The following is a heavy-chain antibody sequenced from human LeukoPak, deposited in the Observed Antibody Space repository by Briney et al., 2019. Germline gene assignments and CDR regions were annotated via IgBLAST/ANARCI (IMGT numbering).Heavy chain of an antibody. CDR2: IYYSGST. V-gene: IGHV4-59*01. CDR1: GGSISSYY. J-gene: IGHJ4*02. D-gene: IGHD5-18*01. CDR3: ARGKYSYGYVAY. Sequence: PSETLSLTCTVSGGSISSYYWSWIRQPPGKGLEWIEYIYYSGSTNYNPSLKSRVTISVDTSKNQFSLKLSSVTAADTAVYYCARGKYSYGYVAYWGQGTLVTVSS.